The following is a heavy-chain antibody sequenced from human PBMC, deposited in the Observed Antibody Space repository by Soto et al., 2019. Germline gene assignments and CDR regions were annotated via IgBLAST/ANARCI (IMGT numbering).Heavy chain of an antibody. J-gene: IGHJ4*02. CDR1: GFTFSSYA. V-gene: IGHV3-23*01. CDR3: AKEYSGYDY. D-gene: IGHD5-12*01. CDR2: IGDSGGST. Sequence: GGSLRLSCAASGFTFSSYAMSWVRQAPGKGLEWVSAIGDSGGSTYYADSVKGRFTISRDNSKNTLYLQMTSLRTEDTAVYYCAKEYSGYDYWGQGTLVTVSS.